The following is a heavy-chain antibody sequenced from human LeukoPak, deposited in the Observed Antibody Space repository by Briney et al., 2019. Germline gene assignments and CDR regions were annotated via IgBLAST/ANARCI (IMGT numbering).Heavy chain of an antibody. V-gene: IGHV3-23*01. D-gene: IGHD5-12*01. J-gene: IGHJ4*02. CDR1: GFTFSSYA. CDR3: ARLDIVATIKYFDY. Sequence: GGSLRLSCAASGFTFSSYAMSWVRQAPGKGLEWVSAISGGGGSTYYADSVKGRFTISRDNSKNTLYLQMNSLRAEDTAVYYCARLDIVATIKYFDYWGQGTLVTVSS. CDR2: ISGGGGST.